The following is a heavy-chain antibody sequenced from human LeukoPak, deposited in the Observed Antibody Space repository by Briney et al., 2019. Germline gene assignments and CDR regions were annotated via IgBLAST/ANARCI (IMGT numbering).Heavy chain of an antibody. J-gene: IGHJ5*02. V-gene: IGHV5-10-1*04. D-gene: IGHD2-21*01. Sequence: GESLKISCKGSGYTFTSYWINWVRQMPGKGLEWMGRISPSDSYTDYSPSFQGQVTISADKSISTAYLQWSSLKASDTAMYYCARAKGEFDILYNWFDPWGQGTLVTVSS. CDR1: GYTFTSYW. CDR3: ARAKGEFDILYNWFDP. CDR2: ISPSDSYT.